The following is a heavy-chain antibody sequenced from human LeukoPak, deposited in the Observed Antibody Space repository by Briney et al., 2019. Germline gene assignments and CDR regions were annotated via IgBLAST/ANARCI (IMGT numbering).Heavy chain of an antibody. CDR1: GGSISSGTYY. J-gene: IGHJ5*02. Sequence: SETLSLTCTVSGGSISSGTYYWAWIRQSPGKGLEWIGSIYNSASTYYNPSFKSRVTLSVDTSRNQFSPNVRPVTAADTGMYYCATNKTMMTTAGLFDPWGQGTLVIVSS. D-gene: IGHD4-17*01. CDR3: ATNKTMMTTAGLFDP. CDR2: IYNSAST. V-gene: IGHV4-39*01.